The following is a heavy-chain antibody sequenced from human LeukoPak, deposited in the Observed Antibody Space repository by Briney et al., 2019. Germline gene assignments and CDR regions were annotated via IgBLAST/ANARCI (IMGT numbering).Heavy chain of an antibody. CDR2: IYYSGST. CDR1: GGSISSSSYY. Sequence: SETLSLTCTVSGGSISSSSYYWGWIRQPPGKGLEWIGSIYYSGSTYYNPSLKSRVTISVDTSKNQFSLKLGSVTAADTAVYYCARHDRYYYGSGSYPQGYWGQGTLVTVSS. D-gene: IGHD3-10*01. V-gene: IGHV4-39*01. CDR3: ARHDRYYYGSGSYPQGY. J-gene: IGHJ4*02.